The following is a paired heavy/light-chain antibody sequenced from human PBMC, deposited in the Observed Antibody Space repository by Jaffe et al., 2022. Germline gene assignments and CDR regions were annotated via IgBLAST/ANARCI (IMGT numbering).Heavy chain of an antibody. J-gene: IGHJ6*03. CDR3: ARAREVLTGYADRDYYVFHMDV. CDR1: GYTFTGYH. CDR2: INPNSGGT. Sequence: QVQLVQSGPEVRKSGASVKVSCKASGYTFTGYHMHWVRQAPGKGLEWMGRINPNSGGTYYAQRFQGRVTMTRDRSISTVYMELSRLRSDDTAVYFCARAREVLTGYADRDYYVFHMDVWGKGTMVTVSS. V-gene: IGHV1-2*06. D-gene: IGHD3-9*01.
Light chain of an antibody. V-gene: IGLV1-40*01. CDR1: SSNIGASYD. Sequence: QSVLTQPPSVSGAPGQRVTISCTGNSSNIGASYDVHWYQQLPGTAPKLLIYGNSNRPSGVPDRFSGSKSGTSASLAITGLQAEDEADYYCQSYDSSLSGSVFGGGTKLTVL. J-gene: IGLJ3*02. CDR3: QSYDSSLSGSV. CDR2: GNS.